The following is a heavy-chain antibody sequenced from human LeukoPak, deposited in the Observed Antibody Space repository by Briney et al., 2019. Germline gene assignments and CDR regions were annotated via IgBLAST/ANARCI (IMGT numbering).Heavy chain of an antibody. J-gene: IGHJ3*02. CDR1: GGSISSGSYY. V-gene: IGHV4-61*02. D-gene: IGHD2-15*01. Sequence: SETLSLTCTVSGGSISSGSYYWSWIRQPAGKGLEWIGRIYTSGSTNYNPSLKSRVTISVDTSKNQFSLKLSSVTAADTAVYYCASGRTDDAFDIWGQGTMVTVSS. CDR2: IYTSGST. CDR3: ASGRTDDAFDI.